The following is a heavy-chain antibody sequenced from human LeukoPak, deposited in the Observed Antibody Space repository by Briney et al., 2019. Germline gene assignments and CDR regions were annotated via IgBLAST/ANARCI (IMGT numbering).Heavy chain of an antibody. CDR3: ARGRHDGSGRGPYFDY. J-gene: IGHJ4*02. V-gene: IGHV4-59*11. CDR1: GGSISSHD. CDR2: MYYSGSS. D-gene: IGHD3-10*01. Sequence: SETLSLTCAVSGGSISSHDWSWIRQPPGKGLEWIGYMYYSGSSNYNPSVKSRVTISVDMSKNQFSLRLSSVTAADTAVYYCARGRHDGSGRGPYFDYWGQGTLVTVSS.